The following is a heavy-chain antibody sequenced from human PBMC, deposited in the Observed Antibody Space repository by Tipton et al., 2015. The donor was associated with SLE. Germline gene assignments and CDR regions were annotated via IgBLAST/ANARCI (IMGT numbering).Heavy chain of an antibody. CDR3: ATGHFDF. CDR1: GVSFGGYY. CDR2: MHHNGST. J-gene: IGHJ5*01. Sequence: GLVKPSETLSLTCYIYGVSFGGYYWSWIRQPPGKGLEWVATMHHNGSTYYNPSLRSRVAVSMDTSRNQFSLRLKSVTAADTAVYYCATGHFDFWGQGRLVTVSS. D-gene: IGHD1-1*01. V-gene: IGHV4-34*01.